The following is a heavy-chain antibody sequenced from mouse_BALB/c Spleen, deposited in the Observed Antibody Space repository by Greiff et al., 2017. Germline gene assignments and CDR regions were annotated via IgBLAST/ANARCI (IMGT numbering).Heavy chain of an antibody. V-gene: IGHV5-6-2*01. J-gene: IGHJ3*01. CDR1: GFTFSSYY. CDR2: INSNGGST. CDR3: ARHDYDYDGGLTGTGFAY. D-gene: IGHD2-4*01. Sequence: EVMLVESGGGLVKLGGSLKLSCAASGFTFSSYYMSWVRQTPEKRLELVAAINSNGGSTYYPDTVKGRFTISRDNAKNTLYLQMSSLKSEDTALYYCARHDYDYDGGLTGTGFAYWGQGTLVTVSA.